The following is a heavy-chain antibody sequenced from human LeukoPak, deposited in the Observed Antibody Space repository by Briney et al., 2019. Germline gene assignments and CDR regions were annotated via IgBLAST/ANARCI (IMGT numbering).Heavy chain of an antibody. D-gene: IGHD5-24*01. Sequence: SETLSLTCTVSGGSISSSSYYWGWIRQPPGKGLEWIGSIYYSGSTYYNPSLKSRVTISVDTSKNQFSLKLSSVTAADTAVYYCARDSKGDGYNYANWFDPWGQGTLVTVSS. CDR1: GGSISSSSYY. J-gene: IGHJ5*02. V-gene: IGHV4-39*07. CDR3: ARDSKGDGYNYANWFDP. CDR2: IYYSGST.